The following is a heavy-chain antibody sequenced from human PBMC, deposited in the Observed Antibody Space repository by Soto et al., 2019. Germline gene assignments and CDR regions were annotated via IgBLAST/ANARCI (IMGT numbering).Heavy chain of an antibody. V-gene: IGHV3-23*01. J-gene: IGHJ1*01. CDR2: ISGTGFST. CDR3: AKVIVVVTADRGRYFQH. Sequence: EVQLLESGGGLVQPGGSLRLSCAASGFTFSSYAMNWVRQAPGKGLEWVSAISGTGFSTYYTDSVKGRFTISRDNSKSTLYLQMNSLRAEDTAVYYCAKVIVVVTADRGRYFQHWGQGTLVTVSS. D-gene: IGHD2-21*02. CDR1: GFTFSSYA.